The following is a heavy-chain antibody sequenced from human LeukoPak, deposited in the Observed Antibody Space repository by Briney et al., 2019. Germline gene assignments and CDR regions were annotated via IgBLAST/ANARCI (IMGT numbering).Heavy chain of an antibody. J-gene: IGHJ3*02. CDR3: ARDFAFDI. CDR1: GFASRFTFTNYV. CDR2: ISSDSSYI. Sequence: GGSLRLSCAASGFASRFTFTNYVMNWVRQAPGKGLEWVSYISSDSSYIYYADSVKARFTISRDNAKNSLYLQMKSLRVEDTAVYYCARDFAFDIWGQGTMVTVSS. V-gene: IGHV3-21*06.